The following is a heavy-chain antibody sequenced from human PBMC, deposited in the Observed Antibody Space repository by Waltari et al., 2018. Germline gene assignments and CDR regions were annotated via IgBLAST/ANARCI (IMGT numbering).Heavy chain of an antibody. CDR3: AREGLRPHAFDI. CDR1: GYMFSNYG. D-gene: IGHD4-17*01. Sequence: QVQLVQSGAEEKKPGASVKVSCKASGYMFSNYGITWVRQAPGQGLEWMGWISGYNGVTNYAQMLRGRVTMTTDTSTSTAFMELSSLRSDDTAVYYCAREGLRPHAFDIWGQGTMVTVSS. V-gene: IGHV1-18*01. CDR2: ISGYNGVT. J-gene: IGHJ3*02.